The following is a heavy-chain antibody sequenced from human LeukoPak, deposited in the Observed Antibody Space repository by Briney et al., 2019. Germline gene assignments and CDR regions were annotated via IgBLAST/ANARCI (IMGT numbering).Heavy chain of an antibody. V-gene: IGHV4-34*01. CDR3: ARKPSSDRIAAARPHNWFDP. CDR1: GGSFSAYY. CDR2: INHSGST. Sequence: SETLSLTCAVNGGSFSAYYWSWIRQPPGKGLEWIGEINHSGSTNYNPSLKSRVTISVDTSKNQFSLKLSSVTAADTAVYYCARKPSSDRIAAARPHNWFDPWGQGTLVTVSS. D-gene: IGHD6-13*01. J-gene: IGHJ5*02.